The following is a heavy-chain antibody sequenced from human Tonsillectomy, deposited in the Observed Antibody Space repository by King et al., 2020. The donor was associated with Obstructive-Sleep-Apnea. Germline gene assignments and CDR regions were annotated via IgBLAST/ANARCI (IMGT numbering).Heavy chain of an antibody. CDR2: ISYDGSNK. Sequence: QVQLVESGGGVVQPGRSLRLSCAASGFTFSSYGMHWVRQAPGKGLEWVAVISYDGSNKYYADSVKGRFTISRDNSKNTLYLQMNSLRAEDTAVDYCAKELLLWFGGLPPLDYWGQGTLVTVSS. V-gene: IGHV3-30*18. CDR3: AKELLLWFGGLPPLDY. D-gene: IGHD3-10*01. CDR1: GFTFSSYG. J-gene: IGHJ4*02.